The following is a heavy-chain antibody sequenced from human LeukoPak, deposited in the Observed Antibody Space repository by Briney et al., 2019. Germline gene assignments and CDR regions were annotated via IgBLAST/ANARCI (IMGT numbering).Heavy chain of an antibody. CDR3: VREVKEYGSSWYQNWFDP. Sequence: SETLSLTCTVSGGSISSGDYYWSWIRQPPGKGLEWIGYIYYSGSTYYNPSLKSRVTTPIDTSKNQFSLKMSSVTAADTAVYYCVREVKEYGSSWYQNWFDPWGQGTLVTVSS. CDR1: GGSISSGDYY. D-gene: IGHD6-13*01. V-gene: IGHV4-30-4*01. CDR2: IYYSGST. J-gene: IGHJ5*02.